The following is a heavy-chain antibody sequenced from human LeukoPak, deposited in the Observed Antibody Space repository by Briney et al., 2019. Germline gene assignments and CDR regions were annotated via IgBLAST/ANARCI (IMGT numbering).Heavy chain of an antibody. CDR1: GGSFSGYY. D-gene: IGHD3-10*01. J-gene: IGHJ4*02. CDR3: ARGRPGVRMVPFDY. CDR2: INHSGST. V-gene: IGHV4-34*01. Sequence: SETLSLTCAVYGGSFSGYYWSWIRQPPGKGLEWIGEINHSGSTNYNPSLKSRVTISVDTSKNQFSLKLSSVTAADTAVYYCARGRPGVRMVPFDYWGQGTLVTVSS.